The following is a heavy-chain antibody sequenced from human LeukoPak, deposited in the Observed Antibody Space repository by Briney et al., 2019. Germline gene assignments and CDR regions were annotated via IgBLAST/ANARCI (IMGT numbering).Heavy chain of an antibody. J-gene: IGHJ1*01. CDR1: GFTFSSYS. CDR3: AKARDYDSSGYYFQH. V-gene: IGHV3-23*01. D-gene: IGHD3-22*01. CDR2: ISGSGGST. Sequence: GGSLRLSCAASGFTFSSYSMNWVRQAPGKGLEWVSAISGSGGSTYYADSVKGRFTISRDNSKNTLYLQMNSLRAEDTAVYYCAKARDYDSSGYYFQHWGQGTLVTVSS.